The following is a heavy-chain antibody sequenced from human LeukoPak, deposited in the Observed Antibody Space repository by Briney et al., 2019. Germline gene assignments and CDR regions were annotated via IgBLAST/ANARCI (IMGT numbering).Heavy chain of an antibody. D-gene: IGHD4-17*01. CDR1: GGSISSYY. Sequence: SETLSLTCTVSGGSISSYYWSWIRQPAGKGLEWIGRIYPSGSTNYNPSLKSRVTISVDTSENQFSLKLSSVTAADTAVYYCARANGDPFNYYFYMDVWGKGTTVTVSS. CDR3: ARANGDPFNYYFYMDV. V-gene: IGHV4-4*07. J-gene: IGHJ6*03. CDR2: IYPSGST.